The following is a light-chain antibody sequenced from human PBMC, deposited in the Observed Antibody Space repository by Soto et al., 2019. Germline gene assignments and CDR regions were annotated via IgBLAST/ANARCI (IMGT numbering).Light chain of an antibody. CDR1: QSVSST. CDR3: LYYNNWPRT. V-gene: IGKV3-15*01. Sequence: EIVITQTPATLSVSPGERATLSCRASQSVSSTLAWYQQRPGQAPRLLIYGASTRATGIPARFSGSRSGTEFTLTISSLQSEDFAVYYCLYYNNWPRTFGQGTKVEIK. CDR2: GAS. J-gene: IGKJ1*01.